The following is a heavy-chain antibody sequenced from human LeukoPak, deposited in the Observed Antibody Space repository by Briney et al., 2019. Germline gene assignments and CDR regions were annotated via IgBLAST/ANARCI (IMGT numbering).Heavy chain of an antibody. Sequence: SETLSLTCTVSGASISSYYWSWIRQPPGKGLEWIGYIYTSGSTNYNPSLKSRVTISVDTSKNQFSLKLSSVTAADTAVDYCARIAPSSSPHITAWGQGTLVTVSS. D-gene: IGHD6-6*01. V-gene: IGHV4-4*09. CDR2: IYTSGST. CDR3: ARIAPSSSPHITA. CDR1: GASISSYY. J-gene: IGHJ5*02.